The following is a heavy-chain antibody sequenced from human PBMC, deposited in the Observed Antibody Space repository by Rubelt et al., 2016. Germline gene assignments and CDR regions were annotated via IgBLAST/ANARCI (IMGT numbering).Heavy chain of an antibody. CDR2: INHSGST. CDR1: GGSFSGYY. V-gene: IGHV4-34*01. J-gene: IGHJ4*02. Sequence: QVQLQQWGAGLLKPSETLSLTCAVYGGSFSGYYWSWIRQPPGKGLEWIGVINHSGSTNYNPSLKSRVTISVDTSKNQFSLKLSSVTAADTAVYYCARGKEGLGVTMMDYWGQGTLVTVSS. CDR3: ARGKEGLGVTMMDY. D-gene: IGHD3-22*01.